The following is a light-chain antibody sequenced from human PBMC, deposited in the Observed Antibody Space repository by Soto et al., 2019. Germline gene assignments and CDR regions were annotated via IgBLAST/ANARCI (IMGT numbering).Light chain of an antibody. CDR3: STYTARSTLV. Sequence: QSALTQPASVSGSPGQSITISCSGTSRDIGAYNLVSWYQQPPGKAPKLLIYEVRNRPSGISYRFSGSKSGTTASLTISSLLPEDEADYYGSTYTARSTLVFGGGTKRTVL. CDR1: SRDIGAYNL. CDR2: EVR. V-gene: IGLV2-14*01. J-gene: IGLJ2*01.